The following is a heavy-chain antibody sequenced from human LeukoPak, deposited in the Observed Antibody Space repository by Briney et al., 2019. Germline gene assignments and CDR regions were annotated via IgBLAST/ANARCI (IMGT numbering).Heavy chain of an antibody. J-gene: IGHJ4*02. Sequence: ASVKVSCMASGGTFSRSAISWVRQAPGQELEGMGGIIPIFGTANYAQKFQGSVTITTYESTSTAYMEMSSLRSEDTAVYYCARDRDMLTGYYSSWGQGTLVTVSS. CDR2: IIPIFGTA. V-gene: IGHV1-69*05. CDR3: ARDRDMLTGYYSS. D-gene: IGHD3-9*01. CDR1: GGTFSRSA.